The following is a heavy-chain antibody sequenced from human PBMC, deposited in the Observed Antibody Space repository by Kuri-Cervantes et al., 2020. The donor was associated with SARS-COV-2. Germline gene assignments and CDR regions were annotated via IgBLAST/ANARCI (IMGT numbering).Heavy chain of an antibody. D-gene: IGHD2-2*01. Sequence: GSLRLSCAVYGGSFSGYYWGWIRQPPGKGLEWIGEINHSGSTNYNPSLKSRVTISVDTSKNQFSLKLSSVTAADTAVYYCARAAGPAARTSWFDPWGQGTLVTVSS. J-gene: IGHJ5*02. CDR2: INHSGST. CDR1: GGSFSGYY. V-gene: IGHV4-34*01. CDR3: ARAAGPAARTSWFDP.